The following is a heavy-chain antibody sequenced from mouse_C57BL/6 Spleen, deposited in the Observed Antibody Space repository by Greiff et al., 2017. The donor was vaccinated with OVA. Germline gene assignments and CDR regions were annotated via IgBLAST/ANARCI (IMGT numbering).Heavy chain of an antibody. CDR3: TRYAGVDY. Sequence: QVQLQQSGAELVRPGASVTLSCKASGYTFTDYEMHWVKQTPVHGLEWIGAIDPETGGTAYNQKFKGKAILTADKSSSTAYMELRSLTSEDTAVYYCTRYAGVDYWGQGTSVTVSS. CDR2: IDPETGGT. J-gene: IGHJ4*01. CDR1: GYTFTDYE. V-gene: IGHV1-15*01.